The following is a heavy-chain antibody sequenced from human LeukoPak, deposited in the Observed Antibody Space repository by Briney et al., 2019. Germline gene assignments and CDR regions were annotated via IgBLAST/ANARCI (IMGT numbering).Heavy chain of an antibody. CDR3: ARGDGYFDWLPALHFDY. CDR2: ISSSSSTI. V-gene: IGHV3-48*01. J-gene: IGHJ4*02. D-gene: IGHD3-9*01. Sequence: SGGSLRLSCAASGFTFSSYSMNWVRQAPGKGLEWVSYISSSSSTIYYADSVKGRFTIYRDNAKNSLYLQMNSLRAEDTAVYYCARGDGYFDWLPALHFDYWGQGTLVTVSS. CDR1: GFTFSSYS.